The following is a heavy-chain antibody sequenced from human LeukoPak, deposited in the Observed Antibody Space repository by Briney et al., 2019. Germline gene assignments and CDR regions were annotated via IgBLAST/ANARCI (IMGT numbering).Heavy chain of an antibody. CDR1: GYTFTSYY. D-gene: IGHD3-3*01. CDR3: ARGDYDFWSGRSLYGMDV. CDR2: INPSGGST. J-gene: IGHJ6*02. V-gene: IGHV1-46*01. Sequence: ASVKVSCKASGYTFTSYYMHRVRQAPGQGLEWMGIINPSGGSTSYAQKFQGRVTMTRDTSTSTVYMELSSLRSEDTAVYYCARGDYDFWSGRSLYGMDVWGQGTTVTVSS.